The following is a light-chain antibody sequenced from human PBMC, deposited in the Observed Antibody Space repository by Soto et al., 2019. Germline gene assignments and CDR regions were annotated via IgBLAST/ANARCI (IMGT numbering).Light chain of an antibody. V-gene: IGLV2-8*01. J-gene: IGLJ3*02. CDR1: SSDVGGYNY. CDR2: EVN. CDR3: KSYTGINNWV. Sequence: QSVLTQPPSASGSPGQSVTISCTGTSSDVGGYNYVSWYQQHPGKAPKVMIYEVNKRPSGVPDRFSGSKSGNTASLTVPGLQAEDEADYFCKSYTGINNWVFGGGTKLTVL.